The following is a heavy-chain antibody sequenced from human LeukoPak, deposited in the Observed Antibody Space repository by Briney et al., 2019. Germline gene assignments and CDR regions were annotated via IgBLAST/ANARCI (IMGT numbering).Heavy chain of an antibody. J-gene: IGHJ4*02. CDR1: GDTFSGFW. CDR2: INNDGSSR. CDR3: AIIVVGYRSDWRDY. V-gene: IGHV3-74*01. Sequence: VPLGGSLRLSCEASGDTFSGFWMHWVRQVPGKGLVWVARINNDGSSRSYADVVKGRFTITRDNAKKTVYLQMNSLGVEDTALYYCAIIVVGYRSDWRDYWGQGTLVTVSP. D-gene: IGHD6-19*01.